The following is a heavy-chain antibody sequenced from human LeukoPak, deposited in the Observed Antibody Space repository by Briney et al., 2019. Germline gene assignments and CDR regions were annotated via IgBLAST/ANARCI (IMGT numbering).Heavy chain of an antibody. CDR3: ARERIAVAGTTYYYYYGMDV. CDR1: GGTFSSYA. Sequence: PRASVKVSCKASGGTFSSYAISWVRQAPGQGLEWVGGIIPIFGTANYAQTFQGRVTITADESTSTAYMELSRLRSDDTAVYYCARERIAVAGTTYYYYYGMDVWGQGTTVTVSS. D-gene: IGHD6-19*01. V-gene: IGHV1-69*13. CDR2: IIPIFGTA. J-gene: IGHJ6*02.